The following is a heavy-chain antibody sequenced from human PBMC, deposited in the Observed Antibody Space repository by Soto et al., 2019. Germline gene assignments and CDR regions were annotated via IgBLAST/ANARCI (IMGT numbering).Heavy chain of an antibody. Sequence: QGQLQESGPGLVKPSGTLSLTCTVSGGSMSSSNWWNWVRQSPGKGLEWIGEAHHSGRTNYNPSLRSRVSISVDKSKNHFSLKLRSVTAADAAVYYCARSEATGLDYWGQGTLVTVSS. CDR1: GGSMSSSNW. D-gene: IGHD1-26*01. V-gene: IGHV4-4*02. CDR2: AHHSGRT. J-gene: IGHJ4*02. CDR3: ARSEATGLDY.